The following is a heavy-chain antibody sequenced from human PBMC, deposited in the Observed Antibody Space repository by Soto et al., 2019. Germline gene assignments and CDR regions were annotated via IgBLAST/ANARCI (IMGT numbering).Heavy chain of an antibody. CDR2: IYYSGST. CDR3: ARGPPIVGNTTPLSA. V-gene: IGHV4-59*12. D-gene: IGHD1-26*01. J-gene: IGHJ4*02. Sequence: PGDTLALTCTVPGATRRGDYWGWIRRPPGKGLEWIGYIYYSGSTNYNPSLKSRVTISVDTGKKQFALTFTSVTAAATAGYFCARGPPIVGNTTPLSAGGLGTLVTVS. CDR1: GATRRGDY.